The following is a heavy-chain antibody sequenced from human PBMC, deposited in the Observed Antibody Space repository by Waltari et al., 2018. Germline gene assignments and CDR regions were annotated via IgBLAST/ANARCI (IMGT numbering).Heavy chain of an antibody. CDR1: GGSFSGYY. V-gene: IGHV4-34*01. CDR3: ARSDSSAFDI. Sequence: QVQLQQWGAGLLKPSETLSLTCAVYGGSFSGYYWSWIRQPPGKGLEWIGEINHSGSTNYNPSLKSRVTISVDTSKNQFSLKLSSVTAADTAVYYCARSDSSAFDIWGQGTMVTVSS. D-gene: IGHD3-22*01. J-gene: IGHJ3*02. CDR2: INHSGST.